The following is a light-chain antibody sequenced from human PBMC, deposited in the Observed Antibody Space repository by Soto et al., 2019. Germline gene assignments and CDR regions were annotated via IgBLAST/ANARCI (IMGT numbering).Light chain of an antibody. Sequence: DIQMTQSPSTLSASVGDRVTITCRASQSIDTALAWYQQKPGKAPNLLIYRASNLASGVPSRFSGSGSGTEFTLAISSLQPDDFATYYCQQYSIFLTFGQGTKLEIK. V-gene: IGKV1-5*03. J-gene: IGKJ2*01. CDR2: RAS. CDR3: QQYSIFLT. CDR1: QSIDTA.